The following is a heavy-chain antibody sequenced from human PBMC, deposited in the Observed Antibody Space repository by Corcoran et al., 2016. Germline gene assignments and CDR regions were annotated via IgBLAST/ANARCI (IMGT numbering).Heavy chain of an antibody. Sequence: QVQLVESGGGVVQPGRSLRLSCAASGFSFRSNGMHWVRQAPGKGLAWVAVISYDGSDKYYANSVKGRFTISRDNSKNTLYLQMNSLRAEDTAVYYCAKSPGNSKDKNWFDPWGQGTLVTVSS. CDR2: ISYDGSDK. D-gene: IGHD4-4*01. V-gene: IGHV3-30*18. J-gene: IGHJ5*02. CDR3: AKSPGNSKDKNWFDP. CDR1: GFSFRSNG.